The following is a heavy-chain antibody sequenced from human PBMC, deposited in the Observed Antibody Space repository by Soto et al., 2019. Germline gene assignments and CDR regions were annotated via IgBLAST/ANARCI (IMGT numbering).Heavy chain of an antibody. J-gene: IGHJ6*02. CDR1: GGSISSYY. CDR3: AGLSIAADYYYGMDV. D-gene: IGHD6-25*01. Sequence: PSETLSLTCTASGGSISSYYWSWIRQPPGKGLEWIGYIYYSGSTNYNPSLKSRVTISVDTSKNQFSLKLSSVTAADTAVYYCAGLSIAADYYYGMDVWGQGTTVTVSS. V-gene: IGHV4-59*01. CDR2: IYYSGST.